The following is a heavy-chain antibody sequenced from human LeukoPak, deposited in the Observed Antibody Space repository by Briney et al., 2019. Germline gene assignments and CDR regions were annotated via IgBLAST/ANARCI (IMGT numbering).Heavy chain of an antibody. Sequence: GRSLRLSCAASGFTFSSYGMHWVRQAPGKGLEWVAVISYDGSNKYYADSVKGRFTISRDNSKNTLYLQMNSLRAEDTAVYYCARDQFGELVVCTFHIWGQGTMVTVSS. J-gene: IGHJ3*02. V-gene: IGHV3-30*03. CDR3: ARDQFGELVVCTFHI. CDR2: ISYDGSNK. CDR1: GFTFSSYG. D-gene: IGHD3-10*01.